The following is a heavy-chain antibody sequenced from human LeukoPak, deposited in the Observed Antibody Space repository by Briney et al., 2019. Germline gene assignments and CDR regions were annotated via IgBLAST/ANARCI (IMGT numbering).Heavy chain of an antibody. D-gene: IGHD3-22*01. V-gene: IGHV1-2*02. Sequence: ASVKVSCKASGYTFIGYYMHWVRQAPGQGLEWMGWINPNSGGTNYAQKFQGRVTMTRDTSISTAYMELSRLRSDDTAVYYCARAPSVNYYDSSGYLSAYYYGMDVWGQGTTDTVSS. CDR1: GYTFIGYY. J-gene: IGHJ6*02. CDR2: INPNSGGT. CDR3: ARAPSVNYYDSSGYLSAYYYGMDV.